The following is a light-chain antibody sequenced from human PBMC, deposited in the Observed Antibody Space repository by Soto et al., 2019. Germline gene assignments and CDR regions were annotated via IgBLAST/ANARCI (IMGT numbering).Light chain of an antibody. CDR1: QSVSSSY. CDR3: QQYGTSLWT. CDR2: GAS. V-gene: IGKV3-20*01. Sequence: EIVLMQSPGTLSLSPRERATLSCRASQSVSSSYLAWYQQKSGQAPRLLIYGASSWATGIPDRCAGSGSGTALSRTTSRLETAGFAVDYCQQYGTSLWTFGHRTKVEIK. J-gene: IGKJ1*01.